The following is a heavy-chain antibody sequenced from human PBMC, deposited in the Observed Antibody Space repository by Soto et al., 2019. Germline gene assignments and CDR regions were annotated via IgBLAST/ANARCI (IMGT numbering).Heavy chain of an antibody. CDR1: GFTFSSYA. V-gene: IGHV3-30-3*01. D-gene: IGHD2-15*01. CDR3: ARARQVVVADIDY. Sequence: QVQLVESGGGVVQPGRSLRLSCAASGFTFSSYAMHWVRQAPGKGLEWVAGISYDGSNKYYADSVKGRFSISGDNSKNTRYLLLNILRAEYTAVYYCARARQVVVADIDYWCQGTLVTVSS. CDR2: ISYDGSNK. J-gene: IGHJ4*02.